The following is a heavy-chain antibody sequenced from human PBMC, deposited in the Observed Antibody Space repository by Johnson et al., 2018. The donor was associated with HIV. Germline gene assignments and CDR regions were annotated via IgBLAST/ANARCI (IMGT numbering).Heavy chain of an antibody. CDR1: GFTFSSYG. D-gene: IGHD1-26*01. CDR2: IKQDGSEK. V-gene: IGHV3-7*01. CDR3: ARAGIVGDQRDAFDI. Sequence: EQLVESGGGVVQPGRSLRLSCAASGFTFSSYGMHWVRQAPGKGLEWVANIKQDGSEKYYVDSVKGRFTISRDNAKKSLYLQMNSLRAEDTAVYYCARAGIVGDQRDAFDIWGQGTMVTVSS. J-gene: IGHJ3*02.